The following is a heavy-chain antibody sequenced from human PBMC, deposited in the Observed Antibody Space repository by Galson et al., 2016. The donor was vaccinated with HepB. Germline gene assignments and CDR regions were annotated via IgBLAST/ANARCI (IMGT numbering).Heavy chain of an antibody. D-gene: IGHD3-16*02. CDR2: ISFDGSNN. CDR1: GFTFSSYA. J-gene: IGHJ4*02. Sequence: LRLSCAASGFTFSSYAMHWVRQAPGKGLEWVAVISFDGSNNFYADSVKGRFTISRDNSKNTLYLQMNSLRAEDTAVYYCARDDDYVWGTYRYTRTVPQYYFDSWGQGTLVTVSS. V-gene: IGHV3-30-3*01. CDR3: ARDDDYVWGTYRYTRTVPQYYFDS.